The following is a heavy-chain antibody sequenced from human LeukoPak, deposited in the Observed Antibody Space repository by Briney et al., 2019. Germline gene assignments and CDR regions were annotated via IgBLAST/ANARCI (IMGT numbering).Heavy chain of an antibody. J-gene: IGHJ3*02. CDR3: ACLTTADAFDI. V-gene: IGHV4-59*01. Sequence: SETLSLTCTVSGGPIGSYYWSWIRQPPGKGLEWIGYIYDSGSTNYNPSLKSRVTISVDTSKNQFSLKLSSVTAADTAVYYCACLTTADAFDIWGQGTMVTVSS. D-gene: IGHD3-22*01. CDR2: IYDSGST. CDR1: GGPIGSYY.